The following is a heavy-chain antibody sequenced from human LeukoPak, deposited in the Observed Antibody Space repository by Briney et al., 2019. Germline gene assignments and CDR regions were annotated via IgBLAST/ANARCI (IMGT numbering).Heavy chain of an antibody. CDR2: IDPSDSYT. CDR3: ARHGDLGYYDSSGYWGK. V-gene: IGHV5-10-1*01. CDR1: GYSFISYW. Sequence: GESLKISCKGSGYSFISYWISWVRQMPGKGLEWMGRIDPSDSYTNYSPSFQGHVTISADKSISTAYLQWSSLKASDTAMYYCARHGDLGYYDSSGYWGKWGQGTLVTVSS. J-gene: IGHJ4*02. D-gene: IGHD3-22*01.